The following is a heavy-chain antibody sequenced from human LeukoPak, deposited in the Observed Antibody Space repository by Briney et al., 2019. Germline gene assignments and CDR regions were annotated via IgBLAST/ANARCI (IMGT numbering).Heavy chain of an antibody. CDR1: GFAFSGYG. J-gene: IGHJ4*02. Sequence: PGGSLRLSCVASGFAFSGYGMHWVRQAPGKGLEWVAFIRYSGGIEYYADSVKGRFTISRDNSKNTLYLQMNSLRAEDTAVYYCAKDVTHGSGSYWPQYFDYWGQGTLVTVSS. V-gene: IGHV3-30*02. CDR3: AKDVTHGSGSYWPQYFDY. D-gene: IGHD3-10*01. CDR2: IRYSGGIE.